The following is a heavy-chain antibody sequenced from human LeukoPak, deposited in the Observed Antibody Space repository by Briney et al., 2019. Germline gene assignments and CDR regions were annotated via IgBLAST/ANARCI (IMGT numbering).Heavy chain of an antibody. V-gene: IGHV3-33*06. CDR2: IWYDGSNN. D-gene: IGHD1-26*01. CDR1: GFTFSSYG. J-gene: IGHJ4*02. Sequence: PGGSLRLSCAASGFTFSSYGKHWVRQAPGKGLEWVAVIWYDGSNNYYADSVKGRFTISRDNPKNTLYLQMNSMGAQDTGGYYCEKAPIYSGSYFDYWGQGTLVTVSS. CDR3: EKAPIYSGSYFDY.